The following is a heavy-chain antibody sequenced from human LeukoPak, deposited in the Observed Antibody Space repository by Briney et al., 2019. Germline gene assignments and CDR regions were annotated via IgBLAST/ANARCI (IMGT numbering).Heavy chain of an antibody. CDR3: ARDGPPQTYYYDSSGYYSPYYFDY. Sequence: GGSLRLSCAASGFTFSSYSMNWVRQAPGKGLEWVSSISSSSSYIYYADSVKGRFTISRDNAKNSLYLQMNSLRAEDTALYYCARDGPPQTYYYDSSGYYSPYYFDYWGQGTLVTVSS. D-gene: IGHD3-22*01. CDR1: GFTFSSYS. J-gene: IGHJ4*02. CDR2: ISSSSSYI. V-gene: IGHV3-21*04.